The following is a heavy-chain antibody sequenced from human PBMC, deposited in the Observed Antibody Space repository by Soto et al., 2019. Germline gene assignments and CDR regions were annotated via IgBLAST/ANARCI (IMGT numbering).Heavy chain of an antibody. Sequence: QVHLVESGGGVVQPGKSLRLSCAASGFTFHDYGMHWIRQAPGQGLEWVAAISYDGSTTFYADSVTGRFTISRDNSKSTLNVHMSSLRPEDAAVDYCAKDPPPHSSDWPTGYTFDDWGQGTLVIVS. D-gene: IGHD2-2*02. CDR1: GFTFHDYG. CDR2: ISYDGSTT. J-gene: IGHJ4*02. V-gene: IGHV3-30*18. CDR3: AKDPPPHSSDWPTGYTFDD.